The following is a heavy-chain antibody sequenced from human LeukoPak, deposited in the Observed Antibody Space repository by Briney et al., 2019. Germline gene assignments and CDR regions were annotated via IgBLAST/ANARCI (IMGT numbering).Heavy chain of an antibody. J-gene: IGHJ4*02. D-gene: IGHD3-10*01. CDR1: GFTFSNYA. V-gene: IGHV3-23*01. CDR2: ISGSGDRS. Sequence: GGSLRLSSAASGFTFSNYAMSWVRQAPGKGLEWVSTISGSGDRSYYADSVKGRFTISRDNSKNTLYLQMNGLRADDTAVYYCLCYYASATFYWGQGTLVTVSS. CDR3: LCYYASATFY.